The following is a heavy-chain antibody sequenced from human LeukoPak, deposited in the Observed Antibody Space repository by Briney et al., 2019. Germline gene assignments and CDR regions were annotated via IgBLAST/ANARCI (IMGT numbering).Heavy chain of an antibody. CDR3: ARNPPLFVVAGEAH. CDR1: GFTFRSYW. Sequence: PGGSLRLSCAASGFTFRSYWMSWVRQAPGKGLEWVSSISSSSSYIYYADSVKGRFTISRDNAKNSLYLQMNSLRAEDTAVYYCARNPPLFVVAGEAHWGQGTLVTVSS. CDR2: ISSSSSYI. V-gene: IGHV3-21*01. D-gene: IGHD6-19*01. J-gene: IGHJ4*02.